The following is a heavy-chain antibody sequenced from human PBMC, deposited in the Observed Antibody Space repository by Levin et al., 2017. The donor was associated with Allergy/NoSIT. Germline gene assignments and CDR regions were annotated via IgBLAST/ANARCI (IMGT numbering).Heavy chain of an antibody. Sequence: RSGGSLRLSCAASGLTFAHYWMHWVRQAPGKGLVWLCRVNSDGSDTVYADSVKGRLTISRDNAKNTLYLQMSSLRAEDTAVYYCATGGNQYFDYWGQGTLVTVSS. D-gene: IGHD2/OR15-2a*01. V-gene: IGHV3-74*01. CDR3: ATGGNQYFDY. CDR1: GLTFAHYW. J-gene: IGHJ4*02. CDR2: VNSDGSDT.